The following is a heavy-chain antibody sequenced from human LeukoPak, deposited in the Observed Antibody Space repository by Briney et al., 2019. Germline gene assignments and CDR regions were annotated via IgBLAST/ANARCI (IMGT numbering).Heavy chain of an antibody. CDR3: ARQYYYDSSGYYYGAINWFDP. CDR2: IYTSGST. CDR1: GGSISSYY. V-gene: IGHV4-4*07. J-gene: IGHJ5*02. D-gene: IGHD3-22*01. Sequence: SETLSLTCTVSGGSISSYYWSWIRQPPGKGLEWIGRIYTSGSTNYNPSPRSRVTMSVDTSKNQFSLKLSSVTAADTAVYYCARQYYYDSSGYYYGAINWFDPWGQGTLVTVSS.